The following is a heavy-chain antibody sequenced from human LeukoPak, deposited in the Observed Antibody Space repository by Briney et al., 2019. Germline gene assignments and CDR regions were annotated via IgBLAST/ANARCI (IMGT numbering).Heavy chain of an antibody. J-gene: IGHJ6*02. CDR1: GFTFSSYW. CDR3: ARGSVPAAIELYYYYGMDV. Sequence: GGSLRLSCAASGFTFSSYWMRWVRQAPGKGLEWVANIKQDGSEKYYVYSVKGRFTISRDNAKNSLYLQMNSLRAEDTAVYYCARGSVPAAIELYYYYGMDVWGQGTTVTVSS. CDR2: IKQDGSEK. V-gene: IGHV3-7*05. D-gene: IGHD2-2*02.